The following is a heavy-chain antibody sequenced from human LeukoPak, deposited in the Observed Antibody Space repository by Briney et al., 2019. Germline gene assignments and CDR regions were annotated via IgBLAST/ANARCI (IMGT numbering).Heavy chain of an antibody. CDR2: IYYSGST. CDR1: GGSISSYY. Sequence: PSETLSLTCTVSGGSISSYYWSWIRQPPGEGLEWIGYIYYSGSTNYNPSLKSRVTILVDTSKNQFSLKLSSVTAADTAVYYCARDNDYYDSSGYPGSFDTWGQGILVTVSS. CDR3: ARDNDYYDSSGYPGSFDT. V-gene: IGHV4-59*12. J-gene: IGHJ4*02. D-gene: IGHD3-22*01.